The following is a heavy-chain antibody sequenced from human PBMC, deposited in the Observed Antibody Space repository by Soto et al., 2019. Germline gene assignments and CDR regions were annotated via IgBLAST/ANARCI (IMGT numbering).Heavy chain of an antibody. CDR1: GFTFSSYG. CDR3: AKDPLLYVPPSPHYTLYGMDV. V-gene: IGHV3-30*18. D-gene: IGHD2-2*02. Sequence: QVQLVESGGGVVQPGRSLRLSCAASGFTFSSYGMHWVRQAPGKGLEWVAVISYDGSNKYYADSVKGRFTISRDNSKNTLYLQMNSLRAEDTAVYYCAKDPLLYVPPSPHYTLYGMDVWGQGTTVTVSS. J-gene: IGHJ6*02. CDR2: ISYDGSNK.